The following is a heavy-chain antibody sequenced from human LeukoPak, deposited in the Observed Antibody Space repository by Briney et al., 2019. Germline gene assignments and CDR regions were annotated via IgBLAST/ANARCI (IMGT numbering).Heavy chain of an antibody. V-gene: IGHV1-18*01. Sequence: ASVKVSCKASGYTFSRYGINWVRQAPGQGLEWMAWISGYNEKTNYAQKFQGRVTMTTDTSTSTAYMELRRLRSDDTAVYYCARDPGSFLSGSGWLNWFEPWGQGTLLTVSS. CDR3: ARDPGSFLSGSGWLNWFEP. J-gene: IGHJ5*02. CDR1: GYTFSRYG. CDR2: ISGYNEKT. D-gene: IGHD6-19*01.